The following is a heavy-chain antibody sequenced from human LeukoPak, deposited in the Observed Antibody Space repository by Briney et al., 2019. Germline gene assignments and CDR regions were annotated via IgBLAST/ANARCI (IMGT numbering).Heavy chain of an antibody. D-gene: IGHD3-22*01. CDR1: GYTFTGYY. V-gene: IGHV1-2*02. Sequence: SVKVSCKASGYTFTGYYMHWVRQAPGQGLEWMGWINPNSGGTNYAQKFQGRVTMTRDTSISTAYMELSRLRSDDTAVYYCAILTHYYYDSSGYSFDYWGQGTLVTVSS. CDR2: INPNSGGT. J-gene: IGHJ4*02. CDR3: AILTHYYYDSSGYSFDY.